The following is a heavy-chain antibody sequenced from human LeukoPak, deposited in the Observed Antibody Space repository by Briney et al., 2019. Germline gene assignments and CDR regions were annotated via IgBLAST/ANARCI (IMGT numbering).Heavy chain of an antibody. Sequence: SETLSLTCAVYGGSFSGYYWSWIRQPPGKGLEWIGEINHSGSTNYNPSLKSRVTISVDTSKNQFTLKLSSVTAADTAVYYCARGLIKYSWLQFPNWFDPWGQGTLVTVSS. CDR2: INHSGST. CDR1: GGSFSGYY. D-gene: IGHD5-24*01. V-gene: IGHV4-34*01. J-gene: IGHJ5*02. CDR3: ARGLIKYSWLQFPNWFDP.